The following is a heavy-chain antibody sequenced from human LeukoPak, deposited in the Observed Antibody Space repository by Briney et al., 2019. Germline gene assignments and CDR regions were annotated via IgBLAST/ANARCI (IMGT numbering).Heavy chain of an antibody. J-gene: IGHJ4*02. V-gene: IGHV6-1*01. CDR1: GDSVSSTSAV. D-gene: IGHD5-18*01. CDR3: ARAGGYSYEPDLDY. Sequence: SQTLSLTCAISGDSVSSTSAVWNWIRQSPSRGLEWLGRTYYKSKWYTDYAVFVKSRITINPDTSKNQFSLQLNSVTPEDTAVYYCARAGGYSYEPDLDYWGQGTLVTVSS. CDR2: TYYKSKWYT.